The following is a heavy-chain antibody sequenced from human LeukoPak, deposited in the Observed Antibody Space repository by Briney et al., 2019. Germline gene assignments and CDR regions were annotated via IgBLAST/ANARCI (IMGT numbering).Heavy chain of an antibody. V-gene: IGHV4-39*01. CDR3: ARRVIMSATGVPDTWLDP. Sequence: SETLSLTCTVSGGSITSSSYYWGWIRQPPGKGLEWIGSIFYSGNTHYNPSLKSRVTISSDTSKKQFSLKLSSVTAADTGVYYCARRVIMSATGVPDTWLDPWGQGILVTVSS. CDR1: GGSITSSSYY. D-gene: IGHD2-8*02. CDR2: IFYSGNT. J-gene: IGHJ5*02.